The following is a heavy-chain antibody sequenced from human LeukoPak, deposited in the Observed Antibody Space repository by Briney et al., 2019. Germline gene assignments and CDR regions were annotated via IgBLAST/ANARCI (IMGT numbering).Heavy chain of an antibody. CDR3: ARVQGDYEYYFDY. Sequence: PSETLSLTCTVSGVSVSSNAYYWGWIRQPPGKGLELMGTIYYSGRTSYNSSLKSRVTISVDTSKNQFSLKLSSVTAADTAVYYCARVQGDYEYYFDYWGQGTLVTVSS. D-gene: IGHD4-17*01. CDR2: IYYSGRT. J-gene: IGHJ4*02. CDR1: GVSVSSNAYY. V-gene: IGHV4-39*07.